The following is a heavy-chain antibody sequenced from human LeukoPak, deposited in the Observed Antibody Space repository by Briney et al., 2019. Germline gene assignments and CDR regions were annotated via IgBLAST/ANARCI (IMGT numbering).Heavy chain of an antibody. CDR3: AIVIVVVPAAKLNYFDY. J-gene: IGHJ4*02. V-gene: IGHV3-20*04. D-gene: IGHD2-2*01. CDR1: GFTFDDYG. Sequence: GGSLRLSCAASGFTFDDYGMSWVRQAPGKGLEWVTGINWNGGSTGYADSVKGRFTISRDNAKNSLYLQMNSLRAEDTALYYCAIVIVVVPAAKLNYFDYWGQGTLVTASS. CDR2: INWNGGST.